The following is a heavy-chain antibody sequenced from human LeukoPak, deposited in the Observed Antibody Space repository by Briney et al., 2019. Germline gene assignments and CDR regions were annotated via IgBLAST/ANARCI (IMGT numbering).Heavy chain of an antibody. CDR1: GGSISSSSYY. Sequence: SETLSLTCTVSGGSISSSSYYWSWIRQPPGKGLEWIGYIYTSGSTNYNPSLKSRVTISVDTSKNQFSLKLSSVTAADTAVYYCARLQRGRYFVFDPWGQGTLVTVSS. V-gene: IGHV4-61*05. CDR2: IYTSGST. D-gene: IGHD3-9*01. CDR3: ARLQRGRYFVFDP. J-gene: IGHJ5*02.